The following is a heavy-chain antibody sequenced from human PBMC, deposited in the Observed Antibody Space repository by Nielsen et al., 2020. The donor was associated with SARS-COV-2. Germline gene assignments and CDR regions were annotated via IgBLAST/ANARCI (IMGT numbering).Heavy chain of an antibody. CDR3: ARAGALSSSWYSMDF. Sequence: GESLKISCAASGFTFTSYAMTWVRQAPAKGLEWVSGIRGSGDKTYYADSVKGRFTISRENAKNSLYLQMNSLRAGDTAVYYCARAGALSSSWYSMDFWGQGTTVTVSS. D-gene: IGHD6-13*01. J-gene: IGHJ6*02. V-gene: IGHV3-23*01. CDR1: GFTFTSYA. CDR2: IRGSGDKT.